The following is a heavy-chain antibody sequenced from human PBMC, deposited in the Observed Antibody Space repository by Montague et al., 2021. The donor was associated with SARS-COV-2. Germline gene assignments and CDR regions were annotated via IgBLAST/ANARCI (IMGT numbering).Heavy chain of an antibody. J-gene: IGHJ6*03. CDR2: TYYRSKWYN. Sequence: CAISGDSVSSNSAAWNWIRQSPSGGLEWLGRTYYRSKWYNDYAVSVKSRITINPDTSKNQFSLQLNSVTPEDTTVYYCARDLKPPGDILTGYLPYYYYMDVWGKGTMVTVSS. CDR3: ARDLKPPGDILTGYLPYYYYMDV. CDR1: GDSVSSNSAA. V-gene: IGHV6-1*01. D-gene: IGHD3-9*01.